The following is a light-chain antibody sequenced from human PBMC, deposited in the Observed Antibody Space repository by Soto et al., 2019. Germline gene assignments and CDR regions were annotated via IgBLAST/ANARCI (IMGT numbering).Light chain of an antibody. Sequence: EIVLTQSAVALSFSPLERATLSCIASQSVSSSYLAWYQQKPGQAPRLLIYGASSRATGIPDRFSGSGSGTDFTLTISRLEPEDFAVYYCQQYGRSPFTFGPGTKVDIK. CDR2: GAS. J-gene: IGKJ3*01. CDR3: QQYGRSPFT. V-gene: IGKV3-20*01. CDR1: QSVSSSY.